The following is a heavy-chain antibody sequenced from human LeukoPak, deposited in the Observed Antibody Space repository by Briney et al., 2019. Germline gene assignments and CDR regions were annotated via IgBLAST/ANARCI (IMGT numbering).Heavy chain of an antibody. CDR2: ISYDGSNK. Sequence: PGGSLRLSCAASGFTFSSYAMHWVRQAPGTGLERVAVISYDGSNKYYADSVKGRFTVSRDNSKNTLYLQMHSLRAEDTAVYYCARVPEQVVITYYFDYWGQGTLVTVSS. CDR1: GFTFSSYA. V-gene: IGHV3-30-3*01. D-gene: IGHD3-22*01. J-gene: IGHJ4*02. CDR3: ARVPEQVVITYYFDY.